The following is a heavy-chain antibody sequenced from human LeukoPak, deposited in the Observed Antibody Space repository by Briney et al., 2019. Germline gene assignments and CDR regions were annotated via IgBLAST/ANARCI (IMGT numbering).Heavy chain of an antibody. CDR3: ARRGPSGYRYMDV. J-gene: IGHJ6*03. D-gene: IGHD5-18*01. V-gene: IGHV3-23*01. CDR1: GFTFSSYA. CDR2: ISGSGGST. Sequence: GGPLRLSCAASGFTFSSYAMSWVRQVSGKGLEWVSVISGSGGSTYYADSVKGRFTISRDNSKNTLYLQMNSLRAEDTAVYYCARRGPSGYRYMDVWGKGTTVTVSS.